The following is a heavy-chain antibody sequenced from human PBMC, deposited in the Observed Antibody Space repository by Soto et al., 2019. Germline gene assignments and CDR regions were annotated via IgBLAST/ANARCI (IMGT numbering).Heavy chain of an antibody. D-gene: IGHD2-15*01. CDR2: IYYSGST. CDR3: ARAGIGYCSGGSCPLLYFDD. J-gene: IGHJ4*02. V-gene: IGHV4-30-4*01. CDR1: GGSISSGDYY. Sequence: SETLSLTCTVSGGSISSGDYYWSWIRQPPGKGLECIGYIYYSGSTYYNPSLKSRVTRSVDTSKNQFSLKLSSVTAADTAVYYCARAGIGYCSGGSCPLLYFDDWGQGTLGTVSS.